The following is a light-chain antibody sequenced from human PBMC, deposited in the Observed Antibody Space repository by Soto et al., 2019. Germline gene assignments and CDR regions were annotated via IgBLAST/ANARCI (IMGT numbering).Light chain of an antibody. CDR1: QSVGPN. CDR3: QQYENWPPYS. J-gene: IGKJ2*03. Sequence: TQSPATLPVSLGEEVSLSCRASQSVGPNLAWYQQRPGQAPSLLIQWLSTRANAVPARFRGCGRGTDFTPATRNQQAKNLAVYYCQQYENWPPYSFGQGARVESK. CDR2: WLS. V-gene: IGKV3-15*01.